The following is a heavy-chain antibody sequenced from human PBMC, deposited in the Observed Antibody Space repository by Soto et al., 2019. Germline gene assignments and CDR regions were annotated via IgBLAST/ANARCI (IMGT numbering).Heavy chain of an antibody. J-gene: IGHJ4*02. V-gene: IGHV3-30*18. CDR2: ISYDGSNK. Sequence: QVQLVESGGGVVQPGRSLRLSCAASGFTFSSYGMHWVRQAPGKGLEWVAVISYDGSNKYYADSVKGRFTISRDNSKNTLYLQMHRLRAEDTAVYYCAKDSPLLWRGELLSYVAYWGQGTLVTVSS. CDR3: AKDSPLLWRGELLSYVAY. CDR1: GFTFSSYG. D-gene: IGHD3-10*01.